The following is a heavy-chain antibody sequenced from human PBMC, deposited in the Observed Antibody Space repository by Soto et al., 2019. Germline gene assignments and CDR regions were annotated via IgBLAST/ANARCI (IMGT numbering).Heavy chain of an antibody. CDR2: IYYSGST. V-gene: IGHV4-31*03. Sequence: SETLSLTCTVSGGSISSGGYYWSWIRQHPGKGLEWIGYIYYSGSTYYNPSLKSRVTISVDTSKKQFSLKLSSVTAADTAVYYCARERITMIVHWFDPWGQGTLVTVSS. CDR1: GGSISSGGYY. D-gene: IGHD3-22*01. CDR3: ARERITMIVHWFDP. J-gene: IGHJ5*02.